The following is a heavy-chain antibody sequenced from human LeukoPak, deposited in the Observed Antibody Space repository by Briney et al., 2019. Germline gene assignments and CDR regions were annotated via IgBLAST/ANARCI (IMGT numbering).Heavy chain of an antibody. CDR3: ARGGNWNWYFDL. CDR1: GFTFSSYA. V-gene: IGHV3-74*01. Sequence: AGGSLRLSCAASGFTFSSYAMSWVRQAPGKGLVWVSRIKSDGSTTSYADSVEGRFTISRDNAKNTLYLQMNSLRAEDTAVYYCARGGNWNWYFDLWGRGTLVTVSS. CDR2: IKSDGSTT. J-gene: IGHJ2*01. D-gene: IGHD1-1*01.